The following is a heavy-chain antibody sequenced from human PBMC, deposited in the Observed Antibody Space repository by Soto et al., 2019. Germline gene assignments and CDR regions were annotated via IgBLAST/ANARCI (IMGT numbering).Heavy chain of an antibody. Sequence: SVKGFCKASGFTFPSSAMQWVRQARGQRLEWIGWIVVGSGNTNYAQKFQERVTITRDMSTSTAYMELSSLRSEETAVYYCAATAAAGGFDYWGQGTLVTVS. CDR1: GFTFPSSA. CDR2: IVVGSGNT. D-gene: IGHD6-13*01. V-gene: IGHV1-58*02. J-gene: IGHJ4*02. CDR3: AATAAAGGFDY.